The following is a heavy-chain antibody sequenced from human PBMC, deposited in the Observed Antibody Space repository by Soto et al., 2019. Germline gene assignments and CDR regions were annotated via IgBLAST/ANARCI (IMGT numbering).Heavy chain of an antibody. D-gene: IGHD3-16*01. CDR3: ARDGDVNTGFGKDY. CDR1: GFTFSSYG. Sequence: GGSLRRSCAASGFTFSSYGMHWVRQAPGKGLEWVAFIWHDGGNKFYAESVKGRFTISRDNSKNTLYLQMTSLSAEDTAMYYCARDGDVNTGFGKDYWGQGTLVTVSS. J-gene: IGHJ4*02. CDR2: IWHDGGNK. V-gene: IGHV3-33*01.